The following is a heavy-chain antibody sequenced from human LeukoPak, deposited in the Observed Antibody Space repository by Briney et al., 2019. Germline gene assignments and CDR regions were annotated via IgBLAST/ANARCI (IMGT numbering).Heavy chain of an antibody. D-gene: IGHD2-21*01. Sequence: SETLSLTCAVYGVSFSGYYWSWIRQPPGKGLEWIGEINHSGSTNYNPSLKSRVTISVDKSKNQFSLKLSSVTAADTAVYYCARVGIKNIDPWGQGTLVTVSS. CDR1: GVSFSGYY. J-gene: IGHJ5*02. CDR3: ARVGIKNIDP. V-gene: IGHV4-34*01. CDR2: INHSGST.